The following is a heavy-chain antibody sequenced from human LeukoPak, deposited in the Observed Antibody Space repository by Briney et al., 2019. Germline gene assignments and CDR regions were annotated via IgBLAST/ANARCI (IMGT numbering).Heavy chain of an antibody. D-gene: IGHD2-15*01. V-gene: IGHV3-48*03. CDR2: ISSSGSTI. CDR3: ARQRQGSFDS. J-gene: IGHJ4*02. CDR1: GFTFSSYE. Sequence: PGGSLRLSCAASGFTFSSYEMNWVRQAPGKGLEWVSYISSSGSTIYYADSVKGRFTISRDNAKNSLYLQMNSLRAEDTAVYYCARQRQGSFDSWGQGTLVTVSS.